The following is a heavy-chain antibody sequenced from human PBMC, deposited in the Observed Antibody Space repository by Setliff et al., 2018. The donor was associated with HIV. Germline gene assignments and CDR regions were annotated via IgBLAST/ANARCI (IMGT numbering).Heavy chain of an antibody. D-gene: IGHD2-15*01. J-gene: IGHJ6*03. CDR2: SNPNTGGT. CDR3: ARDHVVCSGGTCRSDDPYYYYYMNV. Sequence: ASVKVSCKASGYMFSIYYMHWVRQVPGQGLEWMGWSNPNTGGTKYAQKFQGKVTMTMDTSTTTAYMELSRLKSDDTAVYYCARDHVVCSGGTCRSDDPYYYYYMNVWGEGTTVTVSS. CDR1: GYMFSIYY. V-gene: IGHV1-2*02.